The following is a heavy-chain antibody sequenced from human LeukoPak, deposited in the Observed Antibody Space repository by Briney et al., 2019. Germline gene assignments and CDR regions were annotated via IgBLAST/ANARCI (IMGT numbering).Heavy chain of an antibody. Sequence: GRSLRLSCAASGFTFSSYGMHWVRQAPGKGLEWVAVISYDGSNKYYADSVKGRFTISRDNSKNTLYLQMNSLRAEDTAVYYCAKDLGDLWDGHPYYFDYWGQGTLVTVSS. V-gene: IGHV3-30*18. CDR2: ISYDGSNK. J-gene: IGHJ4*02. D-gene: IGHD2-21*02. CDR3: AKDLGDLWDGHPYYFDY. CDR1: GFTFSSYG.